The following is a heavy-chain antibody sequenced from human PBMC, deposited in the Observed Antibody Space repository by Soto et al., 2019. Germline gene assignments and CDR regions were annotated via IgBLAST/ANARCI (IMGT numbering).Heavy chain of an antibody. CDR2: ISHDGRNT. CDR3: AVDGVPTGSFRYYDFRF. CDR1: EFPFTDYF. Sequence: GGSLRLSCAVSEFPFTDYFMHWVRQTADKGLEWVAFISHDGRNTFYSDSVKGRFTISRDDSRNMLFLQMSGVTDEDTAIYYLAVDGVPTGSFRYYDFRFWGRGTLVTVSS. V-gene: IGHV3-30*03. J-gene: IGHJ4*02. D-gene: IGHD3-3*01.